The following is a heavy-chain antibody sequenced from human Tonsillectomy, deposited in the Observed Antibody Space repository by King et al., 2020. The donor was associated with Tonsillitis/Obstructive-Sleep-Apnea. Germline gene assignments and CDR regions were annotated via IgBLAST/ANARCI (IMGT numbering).Heavy chain of an antibody. J-gene: IGHJ1*01. CDR2: MRGGGRDA. CDR1: GLTFSTSA. Sequence: VQLVESGGGLTQPGKSLRLSCAASGLTFSTSAFTWVRRAPGKGLEWVSTMRGGGRDASYADSVKGRFTISTHSYKNTLYLQMNSLRAEDTATYYCATFKEGAVANGRYFQHWGRGTLVTISS. D-gene: IGHD1-26*01. V-gene: IGHV3-23*04. CDR3: ATFKEGAVANGRYFQH.